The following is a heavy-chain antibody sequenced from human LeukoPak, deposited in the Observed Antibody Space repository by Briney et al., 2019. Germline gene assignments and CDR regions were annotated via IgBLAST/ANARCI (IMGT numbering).Heavy chain of an antibody. Sequence: PGGSLRLFFSGSRIAFTNAWMTWVRQAPGKGLEWVGLIKSKTAGGPTDYAAPVIGRFTISRDDSKNTLYLQMSSLETEDTAVYYCATVGSASFNYWGQGTLVTVSS. CDR2: IKSKTAGGPT. CDR1: RIAFTNAW. V-gene: IGHV3-15*01. J-gene: IGHJ4*02. D-gene: IGHD6-25*01. CDR3: ATVGSASFNY.